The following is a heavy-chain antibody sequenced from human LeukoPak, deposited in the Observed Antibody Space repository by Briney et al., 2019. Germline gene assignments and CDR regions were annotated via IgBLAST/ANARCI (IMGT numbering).Heavy chain of an antibody. J-gene: IGHJ4*02. CDR2: INHSGST. V-gene: IGHV4-34*01. CDR1: GGSFSGYY. Sequence: SETLSLTCAVYGGSFSGYYWSWIRQPPGKGLEWIGEINHSGSTNYNPTLKSRVTISVGTSKNQFSLKLSSVTAADTAMYYCARGGGYNFDYWGQGSLVTVSS. CDR3: ARGGGYNFDY. D-gene: IGHD5-24*01.